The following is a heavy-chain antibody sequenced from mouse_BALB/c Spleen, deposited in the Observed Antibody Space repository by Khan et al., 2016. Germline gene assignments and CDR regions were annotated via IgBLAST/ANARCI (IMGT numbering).Heavy chain of an antibody. CDR2: INPSTGYT. J-gene: IGHJ3*01. CDR1: GYTFTSYW. Sequence: QVQLQQSGAELAKPGASVKMSCKASGYTFTSYWMHWVKQRPGQGLEWIGYINPSTGYTEYNQKFKDKATLTADKSSSTAYMQLSSLTSEDSAVYYCASQDSSGPWFAYWGQGTLVTVSA. CDR3: ASQDSSGPWFAY. V-gene: IGHV1-7*01. D-gene: IGHD3-2*01.